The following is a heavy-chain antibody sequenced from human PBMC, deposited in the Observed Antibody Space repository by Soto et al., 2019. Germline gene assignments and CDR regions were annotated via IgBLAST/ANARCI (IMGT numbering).Heavy chain of an antibody. Sequence: ASVKVSCKASGYTFTSYAMHWVRQAPGQRLEWMGWINAGNGNTKYSQKFQGRVTITRDTSASTAYMELSSLRSEDTAVYYCARDLTMIVVAPAYCGQGTLVTVSS. CDR2: INAGNGNT. V-gene: IGHV1-3*01. D-gene: IGHD3-22*01. J-gene: IGHJ4*02. CDR3: ARDLTMIVVAPAY. CDR1: GYTFTSYA.